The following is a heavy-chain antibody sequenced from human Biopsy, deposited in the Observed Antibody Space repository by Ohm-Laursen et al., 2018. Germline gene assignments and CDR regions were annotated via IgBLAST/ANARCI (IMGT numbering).Heavy chain of an antibody. V-gene: IGHV1-69*01. J-gene: IGHJ6*02. Sequence: SSVKVSCKASGGIFNSYGISWVRQAPGQGLEWMGGIIAIFGTPNYAQKFQGRVTITADESTNTIYMELSSLTSEDTAVYYCAARSQGDIKYYYYGMDVWGQGTTVTVSS. CDR3: AARSQGDIKYYYYGMDV. CDR1: GGIFNSYG. CDR2: IIAIFGTP. D-gene: IGHD1-26*01.